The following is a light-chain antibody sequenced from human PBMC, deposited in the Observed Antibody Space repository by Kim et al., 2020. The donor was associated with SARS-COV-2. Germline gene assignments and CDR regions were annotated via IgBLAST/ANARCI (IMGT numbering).Light chain of an antibody. CDR1: NIGSKS. CDR2: YDS. J-gene: IGLJ2*01. Sequence: SYELTQPPSVSVAPGKTARITCGGNNIGSKSVHWYQQKPGQAPVLVIYYDSDRPTGSPERFSGSNSGNTATLTISRVKVWNEADYYCQVWDSSSHHPVVFGGGTQRTVL. CDR3: QVWDSSSHHPVV. V-gene: IGLV3-21*04.